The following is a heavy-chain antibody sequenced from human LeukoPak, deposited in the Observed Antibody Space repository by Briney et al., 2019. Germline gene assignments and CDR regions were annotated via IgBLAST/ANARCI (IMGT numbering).Heavy chain of an antibody. V-gene: IGHV4-34*01. CDR1: GGSFSDYY. CDR2: IHPTGNT. CDR3: ARGSVEITRVRGTSRYYHYYYMDV. Sequence: SGTLSLTCAVYGGSFSDYYWTWIRQPPGKGLEWIGEIHPTGNTSYNPSLKSRVTLLRDTSRNQFSLNLTSVTAADTAVYYCARGSVEITRVRGTSRYYHYYYMDVWGKGTTVTVSS. J-gene: IGHJ6*03. D-gene: IGHD3-10*01.